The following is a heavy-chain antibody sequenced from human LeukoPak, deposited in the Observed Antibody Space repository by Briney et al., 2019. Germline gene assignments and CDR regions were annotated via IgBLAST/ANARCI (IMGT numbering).Heavy chain of an antibody. CDR1: GYTFTNYG. D-gene: IGHD3-3*01. CDR2: ISIYNGNT. J-gene: IGHJ5*02. V-gene: IGHV1-18*01. CDR3: ARITYDFWSGYYMPDDP. Sequence: GASVKVSCKASGYTFTNYGISWVRQAPGQGLEWMGWISIYNGNTDYAQKLRGRVTMTTDTSTSTAYMELRSLRSDDTAVYYCARITYDFWSGYYMPDDPWGQGTLDTVSS.